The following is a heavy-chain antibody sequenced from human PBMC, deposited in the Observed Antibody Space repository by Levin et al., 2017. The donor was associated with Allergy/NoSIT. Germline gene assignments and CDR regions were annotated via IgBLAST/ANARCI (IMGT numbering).Heavy chain of an antibody. V-gene: IGHV3-23*01. Sequence: PGGSLRLSCAGSGFTLSTYALTWVRQAPGKGLEWVSTISSSGDNTDYADSVKGRFAISRDNSDNTLYLVMNSLRDDDTAVYYCASDITVLAWGSGPRGGYFLHWGQGTLVTVSS. CDR2: ISSSGDNT. J-gene: IGHJ1*01. CDR3: ASDITVLAWGSGPRGGYFLH. CDR1: GFTLSTYA. D-gene: IGHD6-19*01.